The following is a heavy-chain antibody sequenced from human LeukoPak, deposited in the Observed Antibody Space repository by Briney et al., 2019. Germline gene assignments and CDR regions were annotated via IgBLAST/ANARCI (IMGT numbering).Heavy chain of an antibody. Sequence: PSETLSLTCTVSGGSISSGSYYWSWIRQPPGKGLEWIAYIYYSGSTNYNSSLKSRVTISVDTSKNEVSLNLNSVTAADTAVYYCARALYGRADVFDIWGQGTMVAVSS. J-gene: IGHJ3*02. D-gene: IGHD2-2*02. CDR3: ARALYGRADVFDI. CDR1: GGSISSGSYY. CDR2: IYYSGST. V-gene: IGHV4-61*01.